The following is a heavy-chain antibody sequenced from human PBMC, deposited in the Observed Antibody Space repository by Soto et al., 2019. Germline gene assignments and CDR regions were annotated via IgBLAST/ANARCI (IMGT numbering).Heavy chain of an antibody. CDR1: GASIITYY. D-gene: IGHD3-22*01. J-gene: IGHJ4*02. CDR3: ARVRNSREIDC. CDR2: IFHRGST. Sequence: SETLSLTCNVSGASIITYYWSWIRQPPQKGLEWIGYIFHRGSTTYNPTLKSRVTISIDASKKYFSLRLNSVTAADTAVYYCARVRNSREIDCWGQGIRVTGSS. V-gene: IGHV4-59*12.